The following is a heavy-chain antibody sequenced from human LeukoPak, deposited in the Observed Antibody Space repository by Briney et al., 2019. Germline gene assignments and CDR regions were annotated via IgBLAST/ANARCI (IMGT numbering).Heavy chain of an antibody. Sequence: GGSLRLSCVGSGFTFSSYWMARVRQAPGKGLAWVATIKYDGSQTYYVDSVKGRFTISRDDAKNSLFLQMSSLRVEDTAVYYCARLKGDVTKFDCWGQGTLVTVSS. J-gene: IGHJ4*02. D-gene: IGHD2-8*01. CDR2: IKYDGSQT. CDR1: GFTFSSYW. CDR3: ARLKGDVTKFDC. V-gene: IGHV3-7*01.